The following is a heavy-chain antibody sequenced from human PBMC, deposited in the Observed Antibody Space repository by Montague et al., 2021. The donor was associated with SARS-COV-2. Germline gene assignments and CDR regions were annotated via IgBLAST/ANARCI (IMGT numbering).Heavy chain of an antibody. CDR2: IYDGGAV. J-gene: IGHJ3*02. CDR3: VRDHPYGGPRGAYDI. D-gene: IGHD4-23*01. V-gene: IGHV4-59*13. CDR1: GGSITGYY. Sequence: SETLSLTCTVSGGSITGYYRSWLRRSPGKGLEWIAYIYDGGAVNXNPSLGSRVTISTDTSKNQLSLKVNSVTAADTAVYYCVRDHPYGGPRGAYDIWGQGTVGTVSS.